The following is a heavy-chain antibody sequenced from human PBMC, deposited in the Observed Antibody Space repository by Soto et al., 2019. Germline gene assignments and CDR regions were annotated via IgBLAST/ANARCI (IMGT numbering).Heavy chain of an antibody. CDR3: AKTKIKIAVAGRGACDI. Sequence: QVQLVESGGGVVQPGRSLRLSCAASGFTFSSYGMHCVRQAPGKGLEWVAVISYDGSNKYYADSVKGRFTISRDNSKNTLYLQMNSLRAEDTAVYYCAKTKIKIAVAGRGACDIWGQGTMVTVSS. CDR1: GFTFSSYG. D-gene: IGHD6-19*01. V-gene: IGHV3-30*18. J-gene: IGHJ3*02. CDR2: ISYDGSNK.